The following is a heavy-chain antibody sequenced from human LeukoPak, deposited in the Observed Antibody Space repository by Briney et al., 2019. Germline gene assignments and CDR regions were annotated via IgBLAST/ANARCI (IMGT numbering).Heavy chain of an antibody. CDR2: ISSGGGST. CDR3: AKDPMTTVTTGPLSFDY. D-gene: IGHD4-17*01. V-gene: IGHV3-23*01. Sequence: GGSLRLSCAPSGFTFSSYAMSWVRQAPGKGLEWVSAISSGGGSTYYADSVKGRFTISRDNSKNTLYLQMNSLRAEDTAVYYCAKDPMTTVTTGPLSFDYWGQGTLVTVSS. J-gene: IGHJ4*02. CDR1: GFTFSSYA.